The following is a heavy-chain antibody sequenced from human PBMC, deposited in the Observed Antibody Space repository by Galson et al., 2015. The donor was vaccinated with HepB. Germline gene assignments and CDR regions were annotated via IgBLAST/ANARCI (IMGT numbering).Heavy chain of an antibody. J-gene: IGHJ4*02. CDR2: ISRSGESI. CDR1: GFSFSSYN. D-gene: IGHD6-13*01. Sequence: SLRLSCAASGFSFSSYNMNWVRQAPGKGLEWISYISRSGESILYADSVKGRFTISRDNAKNSLYLQMNSLRAEDTAIYYCVRGDLGVVGSSWNLFDYWGQGALVTVSA. CDR3: VRGDLGVVGSSWNLFDY. V-gene: IGHV3-48*03.